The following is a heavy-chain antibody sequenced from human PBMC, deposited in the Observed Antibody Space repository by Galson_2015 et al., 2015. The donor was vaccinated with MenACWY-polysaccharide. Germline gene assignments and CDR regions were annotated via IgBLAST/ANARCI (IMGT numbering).Heavy chain of an antibody. CDR1: GFASSAHA. V-gene: IGHV3-23*01. CDR3: AKTSKVVPNKESHWYFDL. J-gene: IGHJ2*01. D-gene: IGHD2-15*01. CDR2: ITGGGDST. Sequence: SLRLSCAASGFASSAHAMSWVRQAPGKGLQWVSGITGGGDSTYYADSVKGRLTVSRDNSRNTLFLQMNSLRAEDTAIYYCAKTSKVVPNKESHWYFDLWGRGTLVTVSS.